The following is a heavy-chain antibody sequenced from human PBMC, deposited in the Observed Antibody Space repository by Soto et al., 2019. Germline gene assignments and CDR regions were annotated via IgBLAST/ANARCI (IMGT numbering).Heavy chain of an antibody. J-gene: IGHJ6*03. V-gene: IGHV3-23*01. D-gene: IGHD2-2*01. Sequence: EVQLLESGGGLVQPGGSLRLSCAASGFTFSSYAMSWVRQAPGKGLEWVSAISGSGGSTYYADSVKGRFTISRDNSKNTLYLQMNSLRAEDTAVYYCAKRDCSSTSCEYYYYYMDVWGKGTTVTVSS. CDR1: GFTFSSYA. CDR2: ISGSGGST. CDR3: AKRDCSSTSCEYYYYYMDV.